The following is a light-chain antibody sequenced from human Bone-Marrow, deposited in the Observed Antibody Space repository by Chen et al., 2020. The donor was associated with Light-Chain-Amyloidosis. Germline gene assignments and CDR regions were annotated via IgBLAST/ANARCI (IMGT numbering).Light chain of an antibody. CDR3: QVWDRSSDRPV. CDR2: DDS. CDR1: NMGSTS. Sequence: SYVLTQPSSVSVAPGQTATLACGGNNMGSTSVHWYQQTPGQAPLLVVLDDSDLPSGIPERLSGSNSGNTATLTISRVEAGDEADYYCQVWDRSSDRPVFGGGTKLTVL. J-gene: IGLJ3*02. V-gene: IGLV3-21*02.